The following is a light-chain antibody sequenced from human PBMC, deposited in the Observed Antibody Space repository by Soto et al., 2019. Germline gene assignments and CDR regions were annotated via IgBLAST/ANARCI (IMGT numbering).Light chain of an antibody. J-gene: IGKJ2*01. CDR1: QSVSSY. V-gene: IGKV3-11*01. CDR3: QQLSNWPPA. CDR2: DAS. Sequence: EIVLTQSPATLSLSPGERATLSCRASQSVSSYLAWYQQKPGQAPRLLIYDASNRATGIPARLSGSGSGTDFTLTISSLEPEDFPVYYCQQLSNWPPAFGQGTKLEIK.